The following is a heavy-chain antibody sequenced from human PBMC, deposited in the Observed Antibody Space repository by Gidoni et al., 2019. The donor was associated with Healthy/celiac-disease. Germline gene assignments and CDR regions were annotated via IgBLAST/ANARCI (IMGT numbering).Heavy chain of an antibody. J-gene: IGHJ6*02. V-gene: IGHV1-69*02. CDR3: ARASSEQWLDEGWYYYYGMDV. Sequence: QVQLVQSGAEVKKPGSSVKVSCKASGGTFSSYTISWVRQAPGQGLEWMGRIIPILGIATYAQKFQGRVTITADKSTSTAYMELSSLRSEDTAVYYCARASSEQWLDEGWYYYYGMDVWGQGTTVTVSS. CDR2: IIPILGIA. CDR1: GGTFSSYT. D-gene: IGHD6-19*01.